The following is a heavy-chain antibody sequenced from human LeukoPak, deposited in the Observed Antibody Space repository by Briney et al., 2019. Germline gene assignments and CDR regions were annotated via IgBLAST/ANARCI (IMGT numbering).Heavy chain of an antibody. CDR1: GYTFTDYY. CDR2: INSGGT. J-gene: IGHJ4*02. V-gene: IGHV1-2*02. CDR3: ARVHVLRFLEWLFPFDY. D-gene: IGHD3-3*01. Sequence: ASVKVSCKASGYTFTDYYIHWVRQAPGQGLEWMGWINSGGTNYAQKFQGRVTMTRDTSISTAYMGLSRLRSDDTAVYYCARVHVLRFLEWLFPFDYWGQGTLVTVSS.